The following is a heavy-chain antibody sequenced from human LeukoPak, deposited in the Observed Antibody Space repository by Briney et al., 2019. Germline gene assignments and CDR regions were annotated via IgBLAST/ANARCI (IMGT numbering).Heavy chain of an antibody. Sequence: ASVKVSCKASGYTFTSYYMHWVRQAPGQGLEWMGIINPSGGSTSYAQKFQGRVTMTRDMSTSTVYMELSSLRSEDTAVYYCATGDLRYTHVDYWGQGTLVTVSS. J-gene: IGHJ4*02. D-gene: IGHD3-9*01. CDR3: ATGDLRYTHVDY. V-gene: IGHV1-46*01. CDR2: INPSGGST. CDR1: GYTFTSYY.